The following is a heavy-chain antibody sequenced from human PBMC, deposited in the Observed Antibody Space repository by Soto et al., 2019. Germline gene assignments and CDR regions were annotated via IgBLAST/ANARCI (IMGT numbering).Heavy chain of an antibody. Sequence: QVQLQQWGAGLLKPSETLSLTCAVYGGSFSGYYWSWIRQPPGKGLEWIGEINHSGSTNYNPSLKSRVTISVDTSKNQFSLKLSSVTAADTAVYYCARGWFYYGMDGWGQGTTVTVSS. V-gene: IGHV4-34*01. D-gene: IGHD3-9*01. CDR2: INHSGST. CDR3: ARGWFYYGMDG. CDR1: GGSFSGYY. J-gene: IGHJ6*02.